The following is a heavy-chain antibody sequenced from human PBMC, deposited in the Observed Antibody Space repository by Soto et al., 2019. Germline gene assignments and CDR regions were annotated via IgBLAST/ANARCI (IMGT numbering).Heavy chain of an antibody. V-gene: IGHV1-69*13. CDR2: IIPIFGTA. Sequence: SVKVSCKASGGTFSSYAISWVRQAPGQGLEWMGGIIPIFGTANYAQKFQGRVTITADESTSTAYMELSSLRSEDTAVYYCARVGRGTSYSYYGMDVWGQGTTVTVSS. J-gene: IGHJ6*02. CDR3: ARVGRGTSYSYYGMDV. CDR1: GGTFSSYA. D-gene: IGHD2-2*01.